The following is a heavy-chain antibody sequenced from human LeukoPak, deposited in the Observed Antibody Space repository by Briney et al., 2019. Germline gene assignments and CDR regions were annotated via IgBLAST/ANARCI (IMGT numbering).Heavy chain of an antibody. Sequence: GGSLRLSCAASGFTFSRFWMNWVRQAPGRGLEWVANIDQSGGRNNYVDSVKGRFIISRDNAKNSLFLEMSSLRADDTAVYFCARDVEGGTFDIWGQGTTVTVSS. D-gene: IGHD3-16*01. CDR3: ARDVEGGTFDI. CDR1: GFTFSRFW. CDR2: IDQSGGRN. J-gene: IGHJ3*02. V-gene: IGHV3-7*05.